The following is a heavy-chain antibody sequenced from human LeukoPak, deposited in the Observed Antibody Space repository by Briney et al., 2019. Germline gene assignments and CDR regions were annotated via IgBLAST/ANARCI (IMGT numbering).Heavy chain of an antibody. CDR3: ARSRSSAWYARTFDY. V-gene: IGHV4-38-2*02. Sequence: PSETLSLTCTVSAYSISSGYYWGWIRQSPGKGLEWLGTVYHSGITYYNPSLESRFTISVDTSKNQFSLKLSSVTAADTAMYYCARSRSSAWYARTFDYWGQGTLVTVSS. CDR2: VYHSGIT. CDR1: AYSISSGYY. D-gene: IGHD6-19*01. J-gene: IGHJ4*02.